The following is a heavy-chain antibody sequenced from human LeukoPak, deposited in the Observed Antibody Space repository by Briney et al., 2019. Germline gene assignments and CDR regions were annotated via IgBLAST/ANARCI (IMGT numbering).Heavy chain of an antibody. Sequence: GGSLRLSCAASGFTFSNYGIHWVRQAPGKGLEWVAFIWYDGSNKYYADSVKGRFTISRDNSKNTLYLQMNSLRAEDTAVYYCARDQESVHGSHDYWGQGTLVTVSS. D-gene: IGHD1-1*01. CDR1: GFTFSNYG. CDR2: IWYDGSNK. J-gene: IGHJ4*02. CDR3: ARDQESVHGSHDY. V-gene: IGHV3-33*01.